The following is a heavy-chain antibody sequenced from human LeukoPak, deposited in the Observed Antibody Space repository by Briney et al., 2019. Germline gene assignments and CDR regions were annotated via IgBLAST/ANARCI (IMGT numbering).Heavy chain of an antibody. CDR1: AFTFSSYA. Sequence: PGGSLRLSCAASAFTFSSYAMSWVRQAPAKGLGGVSASSGSGGSTYYADSVKGRFTISRDNSKNTLYLQMNSLRAEDTAVYYCAKGQVRGGFDPWGQGTLVTVSS. J-gene: IGHJ5*02. D-gene: IGHD3-16*01. V-gene: IGHV3-23*01. CDR3: AKGQVRGGFDP. CDR2: SSGSGGST.